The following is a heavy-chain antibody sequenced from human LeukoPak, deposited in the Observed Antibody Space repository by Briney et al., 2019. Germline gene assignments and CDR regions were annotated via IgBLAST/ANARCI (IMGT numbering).Heavy chain of an antibody. D-gene: IGHD6-13*01. J-gene: IGHJ4*02. CDR2: IYSGGST. V-gene: IGHV3-53*01. Sequence: GGSLRLSCAASGFIFSNYWMSWVRQAPGKGLEWVSVIYSGGSTYYADSVKGRFTISRDNSKNTLYLQMNSLRAEDTAVYYCARGGEDSSSWYISPRPFDYWGQGTLVTVSS. CDR3: ARGGEDSSSWYISPRPFDY. CDR1: GFIFSNYW.